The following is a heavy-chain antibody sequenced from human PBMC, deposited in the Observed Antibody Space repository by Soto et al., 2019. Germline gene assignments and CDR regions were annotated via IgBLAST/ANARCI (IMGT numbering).Heavy chain of an antibody. CDR2: INLSGGST. Sequence: QVQLVQSGAEVKKPGASVKVSCKASGYTFTSYYMHWVRQAPGQGLEWMGIINLSGGSTRYAQKFQGRVAMSRDTSTSTIYMELRSLRSEDTAVYYCTRDPSPDRAQQLVFFDYWGQGTLVTVSS. D-gene: IGHD6-6*01. CDR3: TRDPSPDRAQQLVFFDY. V-gene: IGHV1-46*03. CDR1: GYTFTSYY. J-gene: IGHJ4*02.